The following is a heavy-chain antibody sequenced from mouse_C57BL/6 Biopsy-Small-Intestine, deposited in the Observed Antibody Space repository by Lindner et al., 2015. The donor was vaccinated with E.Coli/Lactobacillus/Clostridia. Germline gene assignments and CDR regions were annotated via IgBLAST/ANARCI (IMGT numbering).Heavy chain of an antibody. V-gene: IGHV5-17*01. D-gene: IGHD3-3*01. J-gene: IGHJ3*01. CDR2: ISSGSSTI. CDR3: ATGRGGFAY. CDR1: GFTFSDYG. Sequence: VQLQEVWGGLVKPGGSLKLSCAASGFTFSDYGMHWVRQAPEKGLEWVAYISSGSSTIYYADTVKGRFTTSRDNAKNTLFLQMTSLRSEDTAMYYCATGRGGFAYWGQGTLVTVSA.